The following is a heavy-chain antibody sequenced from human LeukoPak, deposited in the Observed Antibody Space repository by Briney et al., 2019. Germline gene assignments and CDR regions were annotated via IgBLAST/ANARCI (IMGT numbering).Heavy chain of an antibody. J-gene: IGHJ4*02. CDR2: IYSGGST. CDR3: ARPEPPGYSSGWGFDY. D-gene: IGHD6-19*01. CDR1: GFTFNNYW. V-gene: IGHV3-66*04. Sequence: GGSLRLSCAGSGFTFNNYWMTWVRQAPGKGLEWVSVIYSGGSTYYADSVKGRFTISRDNSKNTLYLQMNSLRAEDTAVYYCARPEPPGYSSGWGFDYWGQGTLVTVSS.